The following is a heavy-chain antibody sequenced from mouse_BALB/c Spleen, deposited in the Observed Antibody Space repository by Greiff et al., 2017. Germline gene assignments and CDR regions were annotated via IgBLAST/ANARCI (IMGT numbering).Heavy chain of an antibody. J-gene: IGHJ1*01. V-gene: IGHV2-2*02. D-gene: IGHD2-1*01. CDR2: IWSGGST. Sequence: VQLQQSGPGLVQPSQSLSITCTVSGFSLTSYGVHWVRQSPGKGLEWLGVIWSGGSTDYNAAFISRLSISKDNSKSQVFFKMNRLQANDTAIYYCARGGYYGNSYGYFDVWGAGTTVTVSS. CDR3: ARGGYYGNSYGYFDV. CDR1: GFSLTSYG.